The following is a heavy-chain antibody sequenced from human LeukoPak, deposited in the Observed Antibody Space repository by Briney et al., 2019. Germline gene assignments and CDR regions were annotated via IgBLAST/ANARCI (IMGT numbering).Heavy chain of an antibody. CDR1: GFTFSTYN. J-gene: IGHJ3*02. CDR2: ISGSSSTI. V-gene: IGHV3-48*02. CDR3: ARDRFYAFDI. Sequence: GGSLRLSCAASGFTFSTYNMNWVRQAPGKGLEWISYISGSSSTIYYADFVKGRFTISRDNAKNSLYLQINSLRDEDTAVYFCARDRFYAFDIWGQGTMVTVSS.